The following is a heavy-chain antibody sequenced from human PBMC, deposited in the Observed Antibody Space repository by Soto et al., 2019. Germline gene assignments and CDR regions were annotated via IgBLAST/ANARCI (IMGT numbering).Heavy chain of an antibody. V-gene: IGHV1-3*05. Sequence: QVQLVQSGAEEKKPGASVKDSCKASGYTFTSYAMHWVRQAPGQRLEWMGWINAGNGNTKYSQKFQGRVTITRDTSASTAYMELSSLRSEDTAVYYCARDPSYYGMDVWGQGTTVTVSS. CDR2: INAGNGNT. CDR3: ARDPSYYGMDV. J-gene: IGHJ6*02. CDR1: GYTFTSYA.